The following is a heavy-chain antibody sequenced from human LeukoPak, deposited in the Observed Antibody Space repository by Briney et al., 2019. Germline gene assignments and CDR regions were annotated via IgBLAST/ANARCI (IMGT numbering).Heavy chain of an antibody. J-gene: IGHJ4*02. CDR3: ARDHCSGGSCYLGALDY. CDR1: GFTFSSYA. D-gene: IGHD2-15*01. V-gene: IGHV3-30*04. Sequence: GRTLRLSCALSGFTFSSYAMHCGRQAPGTGLERVAVISYDGSNKYYADSVKGRFTISRDNSKNTLYLQMNSLRAEDTAVYYCARDHCSGGSCYLGALDYWGQGTLVTVSS. CDR2: ISYDGSNK.